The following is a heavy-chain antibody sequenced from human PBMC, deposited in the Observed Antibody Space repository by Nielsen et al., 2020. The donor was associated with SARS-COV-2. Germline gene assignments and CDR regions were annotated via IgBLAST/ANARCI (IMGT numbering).Heavy chain of an antibody. D-gene: IGHD2-2*01. J-gene: IGHJ5*02. V-gene: IGHV3-30*03. CDR1: GFTFSSYG. Sequence: GGSLRLSCAASGFTFSSYGMHWVRQAPGKGLEWVAVISYDGSNKYYADSVKGRFTISRDNSKNTLYLQMNSLRAEDTAVYYCARDLPRYCSSTSCLNWFDPWGQGTLVTVSS. CDR2: ISYDGSNK. CDR3: ARDLPRYCSSTSCLNWFDP.